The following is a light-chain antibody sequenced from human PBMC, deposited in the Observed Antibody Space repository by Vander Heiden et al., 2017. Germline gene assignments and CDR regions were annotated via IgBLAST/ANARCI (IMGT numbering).Light chain of an antibody. J-gene: IGKJ4*01. CDR1: QSVSSY. V-gene: IGKV3-15*01. CDR3: QQYNNWPLT. CDR2: GAS. Sequence: EIVMTPSPATLSGSPGERATLSCRASQSVSSYLAWYQQKPGQAPRLLIYGASTRATGIPARFSGSGSGTEFTLTISSLQSEDFAVYYCQQYNNWPLTFGGGTKVEIK.